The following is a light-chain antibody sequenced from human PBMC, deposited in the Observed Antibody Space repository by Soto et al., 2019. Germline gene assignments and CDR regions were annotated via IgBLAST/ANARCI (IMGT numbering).Light chain of an antibody. CDR3: ATWNSHTHV. V-gene: IGLV4-60*02. CDR2: LERSGSY. CDR1: SGHNDYI. Sequence: QPVLTQSSSASASLGSSVKLTCTLSSGHNDYIIAWHQQQPGKAPRYLMKLERSGSYNKGSGVPDRFSGSSSGAARYLTISNLQFVDEADYYCATWNSHTHVFGGGTKLTVL. J-gene: IGLJ2*01.